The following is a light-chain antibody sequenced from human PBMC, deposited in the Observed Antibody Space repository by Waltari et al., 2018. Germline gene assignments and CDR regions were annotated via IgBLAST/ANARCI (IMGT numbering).Light chain of an antibody. J-gene: IGKJ2*01. CDR3: MQGTHWPYT. CDR2: KIS. CDR1: QSLVFRDGNTY. V-gene: IGKV2-30*01. Sequence: DVVMTQSPLSLPVTLGQPASISGRSSQSLVFRDGNTYLNWFQQRPGQSPRRLIYKISNRDSGVQDRFSGSGSGTDFTLKITRVEAEDVGGVYYCMQGTHWPYTFGQGTKLDIK.